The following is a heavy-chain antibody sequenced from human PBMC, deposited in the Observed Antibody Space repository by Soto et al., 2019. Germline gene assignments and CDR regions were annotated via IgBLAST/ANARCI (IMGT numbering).Heavy chain of an antibody. V-gene: IGHV3-23*01. Sequence: GGSLRLSCAASGFTFSNYAMTWVRQAPGRGLEWVSVITGGGGTAYYADSVKGRFTISRDNAKNTLYLQMDSLRAEDTAVYYCARDHIIANPANWFDPWGQGTQVTVSS. CDR2: ITGGGGTA. D-gene: IGHD7-27*01. J-gene: IGHJ5*02. CDR3: ARDHIIANPANWFDP. CDR1: GFTFSNYA.